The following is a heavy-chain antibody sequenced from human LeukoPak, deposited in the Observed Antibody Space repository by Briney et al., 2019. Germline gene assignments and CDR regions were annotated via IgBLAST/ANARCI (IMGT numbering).Heavy chain of an antibody. V-gene: IGHV3-21*01. CDR2: ISSSSSYI. J-gene: IGHJ4*02. D-gene: IGHD3-3*01. Sequence: GGSLRLSCAASGFTFSSYSMNWVRQAPGKGLEWVSSISSSSSYICYADSVKGRFTISRDNAKNSQYLQMNSLRAEDTAVYYCAREGNTIFGVVSPFDYWGQGTLVTVSS. CDR1: GFTFSSYS. CDR3: AREGNTIFGVVSPFDY.